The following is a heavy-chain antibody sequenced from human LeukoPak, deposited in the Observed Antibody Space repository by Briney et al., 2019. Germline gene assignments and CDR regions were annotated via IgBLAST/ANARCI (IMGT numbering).Heavy chain of an antibody. CDR3: ARQGFYCSSTSCYQYYYYMDV. V-gene: IGHV5-51*01. CDR1: GYSFTSYW. D-gene: IGHD2-2*01. J-gene: IGHJ6*03. Sequence: GESLKISCKGSGYSFTSYWIGWVRQMPGKGLEWMGIIYPGDSDTRYSPSFQGQVTISADKSISTAYLQWSSLKASDTAMYYCARQGFYCSSTSCYQYYYYMDVWGKGTTVTVSS. CDR2: IYPGDSDT.